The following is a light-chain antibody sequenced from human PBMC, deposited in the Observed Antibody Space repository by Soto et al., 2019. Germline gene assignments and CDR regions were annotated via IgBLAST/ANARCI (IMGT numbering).Light chain of an antibody. CDR1: SSNIGAGYD. V-gene: IGLV1-40*01. CDR2: DNS. J-gene: IGLJ1*01. CDR3: QSYDRSLSGSRV. Sequence: QSVLTQPPSVSGAPGQRVTISCTGSSSNIGAGYDVHWYQQLPGTAPKLLIYDNSNRPSGVPDRFSGSKSGTSASLAITGLQAEDEADYYCQSYDRSLSGSRVFGTGTKPPS.